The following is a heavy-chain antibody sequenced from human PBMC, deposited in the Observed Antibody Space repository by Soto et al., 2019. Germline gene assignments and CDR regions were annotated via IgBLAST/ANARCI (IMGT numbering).Heavy chain of an antibody. CDR3: ARDPGDPYSFDY. D-gene: IGHD7-27*01. J-gene: IGHJ4*02. CDR2: ISSSSSYI. Sequence: GGSLRLSCAASGFTFSSYSMNWVRQAPGKGLEWVSSISSSSSYIYYADSVKGRFTISRDNAKNSLYLQMNSLRAEDTAVYYCARDPGDPYSFDYWGQGTLVTVSS. V-gene: IGHV3-21*01. CDR1: GFTFSSYS.